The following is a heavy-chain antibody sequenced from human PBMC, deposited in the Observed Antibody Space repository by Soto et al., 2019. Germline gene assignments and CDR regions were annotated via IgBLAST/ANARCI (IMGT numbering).Heavy chain of an antibody. Sequence: EIQLVESGGDLVKSGGSVRLSCAASGFAFSSYTMNWVRQAPGKGLEWISSISSGGDSTYYADSVKGRFTVTRDSAKNSMFLQMHSLRVEDTAVYYCARDVSLLVILDSWGQGTLVTVSS. CDR1: GFAFSSYT. D-gene: IGHD2-15*01. CDR3: ARDVSLLVILDS. V-gene: IGHV3-21*06. CDR2: ISSGGDST. J-gene: IGHJ5*02.